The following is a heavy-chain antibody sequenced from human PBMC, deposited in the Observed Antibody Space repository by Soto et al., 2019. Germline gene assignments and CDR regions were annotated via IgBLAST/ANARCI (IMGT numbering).Heavy chain of an antibody. CDR3: AKDRKEYCSSTSCYRQYYFDY. Sequence: PGGSMRLSCAASGFTFSSYGMHWARQAPGKGLEWVAVISYDGSNKYYADSVKGRFTISRDNSKNTLYLQMNSLRAEDTAVYYCAKDRKEYCSSTSCYRQYYFDYWGQGTLVTVSS. CDR2: ISYDGSNK. CDR1: GFTFSSYG. V-gene: IGHV3-30*18. J-gene: IGHJ4*02. D-gene: IGHD2-2*01.